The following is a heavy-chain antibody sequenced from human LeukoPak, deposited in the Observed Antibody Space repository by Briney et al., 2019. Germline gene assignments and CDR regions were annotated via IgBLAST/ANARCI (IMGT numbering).Heavy chain of an antibody. CDR3: AREKYYYDSSGYPYYYGMDV. D-gene: IGHD3-22*01. V-gene: IGHV4-4*07. CDR2: IYTSGST. J-gene: IGHJ6*02. CDR1: GGSISSYY. Sequence: SETLSLTCTVSGGSISSYYWSWIRQPAGKGLEWIGRIYTSGSTNYNPSLKSRVTMSVDTSKNQFSLKLSSVTAADTAVYYCAREKYYYDSSGYPYYYGMDVWGQGTTVTVSS.